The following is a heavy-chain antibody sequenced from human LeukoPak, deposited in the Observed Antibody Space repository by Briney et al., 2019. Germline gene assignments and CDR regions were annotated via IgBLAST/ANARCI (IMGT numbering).Heavy chain of an antibody. CDR1: GGSISSYY. J-gene: IGHJ4*02. CDR3: ARQEYSYGRDY. V-gene: IGHV4-59*08. CDR2: IYYSGST. D-gene: IGHD5-18*01. Sequence: PSETLSLTCTVSGGSISSYYWSWIRQPPGKGLEWIGYIYYSGSTNYNPSLKSRVTISVDTSKNQFSLKLSSVTAADTAVYYCARQEYSYGRDYWGQGTLVTVSS.